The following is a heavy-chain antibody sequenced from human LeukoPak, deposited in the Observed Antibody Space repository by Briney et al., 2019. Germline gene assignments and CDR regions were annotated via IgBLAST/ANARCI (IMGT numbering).Heavy chain of an antibody. V-gene: IGHV4-39*01. CDR2: IYYSGST. D-gene: IGHD3-10*01. CDR3: ARRGSVRGVIL. CDR1: GGSISSSSYY. Sequence: PSETLSLTCTVSGGSISSSSYYWGWIRQPPGEGLEWIGSIYYSGSTYYNPSLKSRVTISVDTSKNQFSLKLSSVTAADTAVCYCARRGSVRGVILWGQGTLVTVSS. J-gene: IGHJ4*02.